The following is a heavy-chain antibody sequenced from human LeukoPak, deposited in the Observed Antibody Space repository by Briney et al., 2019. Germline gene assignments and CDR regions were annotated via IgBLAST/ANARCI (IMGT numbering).Heavy chain of an antibody. J-gene: IGHJ4*02. CDR3: AKETYYYDSSGYFKYYFDY. V-gene: IGHV3-30*18. CDR1: GFTFSSYG. CDR2: ISYDGSNK. Sequence: PGGSLRLSCAASGFTFSSYGMHWVRQAPGKGLEWVAVISYDGSNKYYADSMKGRFTISRDNSKNTLYLQMNSLRAEDTAVYYCAKETYYYDSSGYFKYYFDYWGQGTLVTVSS. D-gene: IGHD3-22*01.